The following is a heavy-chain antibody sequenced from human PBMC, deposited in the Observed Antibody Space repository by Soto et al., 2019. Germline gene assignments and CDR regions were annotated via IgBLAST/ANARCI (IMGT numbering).Heavy chain of an antibody. D-gene: IGHD2-2*02. Sequence: SETLSLTCAVYGGSFSGYYWIWIRQPPGKGLEWIGEINHSGSTNYNPSLKSRVTISVDTSKNQFSLKLSSVTAADTAVYYCARGARWGCSSTSCYTGWFDPWGQGTLVTVSS. CDR1: GGSFSGYY. J-gene: IGHJ5*02. V-gene: IGHV4-34*01. CDR3: ARGARWGCSSTSCYTGWFDP. CDR2: INHSGST.